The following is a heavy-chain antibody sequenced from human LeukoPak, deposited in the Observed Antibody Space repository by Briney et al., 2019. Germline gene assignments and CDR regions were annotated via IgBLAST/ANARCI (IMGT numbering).Heavy chain of an antibody. Sequence: GGSLRLSCAASGFTFSDYAMTWVRQAPGKGLEWVATISGSGVMTYYADSVKGRFTVSRDNSKNTLYLQMDSLRAEDTAVYYCAKALASIAVAGTDYWGQGTLVTVSS. J-gene: IGHJ4*02. V-gene: IGHV3-23*01. D-gene: IGHD6-19*01. CDR2: ISGSGVMT. CDR3: AKALASIAVAGTDY. CDR1: GFTFSDYA.